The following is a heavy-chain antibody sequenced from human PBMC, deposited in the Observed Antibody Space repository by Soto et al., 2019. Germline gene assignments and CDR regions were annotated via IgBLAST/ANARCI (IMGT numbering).Heavy chain of an antibody. CDR2: ISYDGSNK. CDR3: ARGSQYYYDGSGPLDS. CDR1: GFTFSTYT. J-gene: IGHJ4*02. Sequence: PGGSLRLSCAASGFTFSTYTIHWVRQAPGKGLEWVALISYDGSNKYYADSVKGRFTISRDNSKNTLYLQINSLRAGDTAVYFCARGSQYYYDGSGPLDSWGQGTLVSV. V-gene: IGHV3-30-3*01. D-gene: IGHD3-22*01.